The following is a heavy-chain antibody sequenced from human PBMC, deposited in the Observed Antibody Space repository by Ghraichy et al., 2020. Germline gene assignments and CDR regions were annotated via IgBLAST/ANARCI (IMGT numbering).Heavy chain of an antibody. J-gene: IGHJ4*02. CDR2: ISGNSVTT. CDR3: AKNPYFSYYVLGTTFDY. CDR1: GFSFDSYA. D-gene: IGHD3/OR15-3a*01. V-gene: IGHV3-23*01. Sequence: GGSLRLSCAASGFSFDSYAMSWVRQTPGRGLEWISSISGNSVTTYYAYSVRGRFTISSDNSKNTLFLHMISLRAEDSAIYFCAKNPYFSYYVLGTTFDYWGQGALVTVSS.